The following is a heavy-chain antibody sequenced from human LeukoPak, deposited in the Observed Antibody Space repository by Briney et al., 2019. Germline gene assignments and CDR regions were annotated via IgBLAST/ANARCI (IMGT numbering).Heavy chain of an antibody. CDR1: GGTFSSYA. V-gene: IGHV1-69*13. Sequence: SVKVSCKASGGTFSSYAISWVRQAAGQGLEWMGGIIPIFGTANYAQKVQGRVTITADESTSTAYMELSSRRSEDMAMYYCAVGSRNCSSTSCYPNWFDPWGQGTLVPVSS. J-gene: IGHJ5*02. CDR3: AVGSRNCSSTSCYPNWFDP. CDR2: IIPIFGTA. D-gene: IGHD2-2*01.